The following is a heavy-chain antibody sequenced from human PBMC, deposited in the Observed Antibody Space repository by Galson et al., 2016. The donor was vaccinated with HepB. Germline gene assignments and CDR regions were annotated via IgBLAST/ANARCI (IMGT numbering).Heavy chain of an antibody. CDR2: VYYSGTA. Sequence: GWIRQPPGKGLEWIGSVYYSGTAYYDPSLKSRVSISVDTSKNQFSLRLSSVTAGDTAVYFCASHCGGDCYNNLADAFDIWGQGTKVTVSS. J-gene: IGHJ3*02. V-gene: IGHV4-39*01. D-gene: IGHD2-21*01. CDR3: ASHCGGDCYNNLADAFDI.